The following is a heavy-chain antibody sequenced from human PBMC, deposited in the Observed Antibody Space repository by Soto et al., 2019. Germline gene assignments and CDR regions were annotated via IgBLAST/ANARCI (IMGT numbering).Heavy chain of an antibody. J-gene: IGHJ4*02. D-gene: IGHD2-21*02. V-gene: IGHV4-39*01. CDR2: IYYSGRT. CDR1: GESISSSSYY. Sequence: LSLTCIVSGESISSSSYYWGWTRQPPGKGLEWIGSIYYSGRTYYNPSFKSRVTISMDTSKNQFSLKLSSVTATDTAVYYCARQRTTVVTQAYFDHWGQGALVTVSS. CDR3: ARQRTTVVTQAYFDH.